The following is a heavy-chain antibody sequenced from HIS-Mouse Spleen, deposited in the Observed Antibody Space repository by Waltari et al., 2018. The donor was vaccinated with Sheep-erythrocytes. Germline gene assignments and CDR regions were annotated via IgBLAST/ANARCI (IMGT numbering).Heavy chain of an antibody. V-gene: IGHV3-30-3*01. CDR1: GFTFSSYA. Sequence: QVQLVESGGGVVQPGRSRRLSCAASGFTFSSYAMHWVRQAPGKGLEWVAVISYDGSNKYYADSVKGRFTISRDNSKNTLYLQMNSLRAEDTAVYYCARGAYSSSWYPFQHWGQGTLVTVSS. J-gene: IGHJ1*01. CDR3: ARGAYSSSWYPFQH. D-gene: IGHD6-13*01. CDR2: ISYDGSNK.